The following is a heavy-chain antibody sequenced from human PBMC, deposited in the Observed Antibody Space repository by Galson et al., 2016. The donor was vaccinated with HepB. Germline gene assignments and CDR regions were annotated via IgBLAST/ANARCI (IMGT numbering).Heavy chain of an antibody. Sequence: SLRLSCAASGFTFSNYGVHWVRQAPGKGLEWVAVISYDGSNKYYADSVEGRFTISRDNFKNTLYLHLNSLRAEETAVYYCARAVHGSGSYWDKWGQGTLVAVSS. CDR1: GFTFSNYG. CDR2: ISYDGSNK. D-gene: IGHD3-10*01. CDR3: ARAVHGSGSYWDK. J-gene: IGHJ4*02. V-gene: IGHV3-30*03.